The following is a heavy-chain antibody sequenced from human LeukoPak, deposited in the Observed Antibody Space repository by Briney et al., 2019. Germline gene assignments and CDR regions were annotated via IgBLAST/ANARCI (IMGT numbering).Heavy chain of an antibody. CDR3: ARVLLWFGELYFDY. J-gene: IGHJ4*02. CDR1: AGSISSSNC. D-gene: IGHD3-10*01. CDR2: IYDSTST. Sequence: SGSLSLTCAVAAGSISSSNCWTGVLQAPGKGLYWIGEIYDSTSTNYNPSLKNPVTTSVDQSKNQFSLKLSSVTAADTAVYYCARVLLWFGELYFDYWGQGTLVTVSS. V-gene: IGHV4-4*02.